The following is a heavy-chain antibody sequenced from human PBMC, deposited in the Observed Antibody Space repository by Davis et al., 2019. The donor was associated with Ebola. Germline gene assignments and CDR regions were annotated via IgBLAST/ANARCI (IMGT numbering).Heavy chain of an antibody. V-gene: IGHV3-9*01. D-gene: IGHD2-2*01. J-gene: IGHJ4*02. CDR3: AKGSSASVVSAADY. CDR1: GFTFDDYA. CDR2: VNWNSGTI. Sequence: PGGSLRLSCVASGFTFDDYAMHWVRQAPGKGLEWVSGVNWNSGTIVYADSVKGRFTISRDNAKKSLYLQMTSLRAEDTALYYCAKGSSASVVSAADYWGQGTLVTVSS.